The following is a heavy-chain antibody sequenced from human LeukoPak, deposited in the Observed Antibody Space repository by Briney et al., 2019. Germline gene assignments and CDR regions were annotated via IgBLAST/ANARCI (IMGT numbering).Heavy chain of an antibody. D-gene: IGHD3-10*01. CDR3: ARHKCRGPYCSSSKKDYYGSGSWPFDY. V-gene: IGHV4-34*01. J-gene: IGHJ4*02. CDR1: GGSFSGYY. CDR2: INHSGST. Sequence: SETLSLTCAVYGGSFSGYYWSWIRQPPGKGLEWIGEINHSGSTNYNPSLKSRVTISVDTSKNQFSLKLSSVTAADTAVYYCARHKCRGPYCSSSKKDYYGSGSWPFDYWGQGTLVTVSS.